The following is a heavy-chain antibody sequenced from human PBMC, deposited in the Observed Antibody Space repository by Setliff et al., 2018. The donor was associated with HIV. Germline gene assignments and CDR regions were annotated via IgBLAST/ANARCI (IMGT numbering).Heavy chain of an antibody. J-gene: IGHJ6*03. Sequence: PSETLSLTCTVSGGSMSSYYWSWIRQPPGKGLEWIGYMYYSGSTNYNPSLKNRVTISLDKSENQFSLRLSSVAAADTAFYYCARVKIVDTATITGLFYYHYIDVWGKGTTVTVSS. CDR3: ARVKIVDTATITGLFYYHYIDV. D-gene: IGHD5-18*01. V-gene: IGHV4-59*12. CDR1: GGSMSSYY. CDR2: MYYSGST.